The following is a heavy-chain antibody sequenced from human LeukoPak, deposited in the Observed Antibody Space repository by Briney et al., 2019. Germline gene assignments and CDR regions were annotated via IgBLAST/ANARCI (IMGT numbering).Heavy chain of an antibody. CDR2: IYSGGST. Sequence: GGSLRLSCAASGFTFSSYSMNWVRQAPGKGLEWVSVIYSGGSTYYADSVKGRFTISRDNSKNTLYLQMNSLRAEDTAVYYCARDASFDIWGQGTMVTVSS. CDR1: GFTFSSYS. V-gene: IGHV3-53*01. CDR3: ARDASFDI. J-gene: IGHJ3*02.